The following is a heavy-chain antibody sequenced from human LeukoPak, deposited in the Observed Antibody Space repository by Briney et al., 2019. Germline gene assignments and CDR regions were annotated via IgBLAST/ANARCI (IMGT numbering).Heavy chain of an antibody. CDR3: ARECIAAAGRFATYYYYYYMDV. CDR1: GWTFSGYY. D-gene: IGHD6-13*01. Sequence: PSETLSLTCAVYGWTFSGYYWSWIRQPPGKGLEWVGEISHSGSTNYNPSPVSRVTISVDTSKNQFSLKLSSMTAAAPAVYYCARECIAAAGRFATYYYYYYMDVWGKGTTVTVSS. CDR2: ISHSGST. V-gene: IGHV4-34*01. J-gene: IGHJ6*03.